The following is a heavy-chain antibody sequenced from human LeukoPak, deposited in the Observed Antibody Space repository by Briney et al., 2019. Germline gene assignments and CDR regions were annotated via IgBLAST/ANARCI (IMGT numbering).Heavy chain of an antibody. CDR1: GGSISSGDYY. J-gene: IGHJ5*02. Sequence: SETLSLTCTVSGGSISSGDYYWSWIRQPPGKGLEWIGYIYYSGSTYYNPSLKSRVTISVDTSKNQFSLKLSSVTAADTAVCYCARERGSGSYYNEAPNWFDPWGQGTLVTVSS. V-gene: IGHV4-30-4*01. CDR2: IYYSGST. CDR3: ARERGSGSYYNEAPNWFDP. D-gene: IGHD3-10*01.